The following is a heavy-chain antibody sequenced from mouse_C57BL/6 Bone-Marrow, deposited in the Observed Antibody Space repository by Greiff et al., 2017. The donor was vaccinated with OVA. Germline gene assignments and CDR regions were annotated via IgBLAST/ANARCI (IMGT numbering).Heavy chain of an antibody. Sequence: VQLQQSGAELVRPGASVTLSCKASGYTFTDYEMHWVKQTPVHGLEWIGAIDPETGGTAYNQKFKGKAILTADKSSSTAYMELRSLTSEDDAVYYCTRLITTVVEDYWGQGTTLTVSS. CDR2: IDPETGGT. CDR3: TRLITTVVEDY. V-gene: IGHV1-15*01. D-gene: IGHD1-1*01. CDR1: GYTFTDYE. J-gene: IGHJ2*01.